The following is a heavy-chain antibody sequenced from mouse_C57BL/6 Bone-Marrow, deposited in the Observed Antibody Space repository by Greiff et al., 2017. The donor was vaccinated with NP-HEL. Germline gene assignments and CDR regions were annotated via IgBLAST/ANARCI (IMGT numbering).Heavy chain of an antibody. CDR2: IYPGSGNT. CDR3: ARSFPYYYGSSYWYFDV. Sequence: QVQLQQSGPELVKPGASVKISCKASGYSFTSYYIHWVKQRPGQGLEWIGWIYPGSGNTKYNEKFKGKATLTADTSSSTAYMQLSSLTSEDSAVYYCARSFPYYYGSSYWYFDVWGTGTTVTVSS. V-gene: IGHV1-66*01. CDR1: GYSFTSYY. D-gene: IGHD1-1*01. J-gene: IGHJ1*03.